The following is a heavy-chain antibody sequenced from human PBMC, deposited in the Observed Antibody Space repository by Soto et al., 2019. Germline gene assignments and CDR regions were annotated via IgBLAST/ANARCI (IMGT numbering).Heavy chain of an antibody. Sequence: ASVKVSCKASGGTFSSYAISWVRQAPGQGLEWMGGIIPIFGTANYAQKFQGRVTITADESTSTAYMELSSLRSEDTAVYYCARESARTTGTTPFDYWGQGTLVTSPQ. CDR1: GGTFSSYA. D-gene: IGHD1-1*01. CDR2: IIPIFGTA. V-gene: IGHV1-69*13. CDR3: ARESARTTGTTPFDY. J-gene: IGHJ4*02.